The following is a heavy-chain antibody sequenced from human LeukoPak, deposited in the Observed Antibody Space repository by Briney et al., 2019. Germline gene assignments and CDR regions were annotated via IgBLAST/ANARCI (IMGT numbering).Heavy chain of an antibody. J-gene: IGHJ4*02. CDR2: IMKDGSVT. V-gene: IGHV3-7*04. CDR3: ARDCDFHRADY. CDR1: GFTFSDFW. Sequence: AGGSLRLSCAGSGFTFSDFWMGWVRQTPGKNLEWVASIMKDGSVTKYVDSVKGRFTISRDNTKNSLYLQMHSLRAEDTAVYYCARDCDFHRADYWGQGALVTVSS. D-gene: IGHD2-21*02.